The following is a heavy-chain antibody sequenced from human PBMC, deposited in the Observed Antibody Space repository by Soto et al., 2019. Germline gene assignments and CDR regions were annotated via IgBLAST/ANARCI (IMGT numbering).Heavy chain of an antibody. D-gene: IGHD6-19*01. J-gene: IGHJ4*02. V-gene: IGHV3-23*04. Sequence: DVQLVESGGGFVQPGGSLRVSCAASGFTFSSYTMGWVRQAPGKGLEWVSSVSGRGANTYYADSVKGRFTISRDNAKNTLYLQMNNLRGEDTAVYYCAKDRGGFANGWEYFDFWGPGTLVIVSS. CDR3: AKDRGGFANGWEYFDF. CDR1: GFTFSSYT. CDR2: VSGRGANT.